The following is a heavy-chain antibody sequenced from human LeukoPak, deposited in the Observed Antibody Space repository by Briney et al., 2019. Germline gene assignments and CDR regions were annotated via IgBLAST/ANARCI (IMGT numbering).Heavy chain of an antibody. CDR1: GFTFKGYG. Sequence: GGSLRLSCAATGFTFKGYGMHWVRQPPGKGLEWVSSINLIGSGTDYADSVKGRFTIARDNAKNSLYLQLSSLRPEDTALYYCAKHMRATNTYSFFGLDVWGQGTTGTVSS. V-gene: IGHV3-9*01. J-gene: IGHJ6*02. CDR2: INLIGSGT. D-gene: IGHD1-26*01. CDR3: AKHMRATNTYSFFGLDV.